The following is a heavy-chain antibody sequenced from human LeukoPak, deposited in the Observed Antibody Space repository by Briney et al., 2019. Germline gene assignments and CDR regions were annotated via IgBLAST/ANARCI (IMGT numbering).Heavy chain of an antibody. Sequence: GGSLRLSCAASGFTFSSYTMNWVRQAPGRGLEWVSSISSSSSYLYYADSVEGRFTIHRDNAKNLLYLQMSSLRAEDTAVYYCAGDNIENGDLDYLDSWGQGTLVTVSS. CDR1: GFTFSSYT. J-gene: IGHJ4*02. CDR3: AGDNIENGDLDYLDS. D-gene: IGHD4-17*01. V-gene: IGHV3-21*01. CDR2: ISSSSSYL.